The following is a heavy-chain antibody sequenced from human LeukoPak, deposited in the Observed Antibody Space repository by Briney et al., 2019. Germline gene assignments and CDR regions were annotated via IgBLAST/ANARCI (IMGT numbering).Heavy chain of an antibody. J-gene: IGHJ5*02. CDR1: GFTFSSYA. D-gene: IGHD1-1*01. V-gene: IGHV3-23*01. Sequence: GGSLRLSCAASGFTFSSYAMSWVRQAPGKGLEWVSGSGSGGSTHYADSVKGRFTISRDNSKNTLYLQMNSLRAEDTAVYYCARYQLGQLSNWFDPWGQGTLVTVSS. CDR2: SGSGGST. CDR3: ARYQLGQLSNWFDP.